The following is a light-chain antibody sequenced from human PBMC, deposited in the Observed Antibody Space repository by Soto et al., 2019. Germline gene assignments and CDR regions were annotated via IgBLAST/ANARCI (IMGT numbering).Light chain of an antibody. CDR2: EVS. V-gene: IGLV2-8*01. Sequence: QLVLTQPPSASGSPGQSVTISCTGTSSDVGAYNRVSWYQHHPGKAPKLMIYEVSKRPSGVPDRFSGSKSGNTASLTVSGLQAEDEADYYCTSYVGSSNVNWVFGGGTKVTVL. J-gene: IGLJ3*02. CDR1: SSDVGAYNR. CDR3: TSYVGSSNVNWV.